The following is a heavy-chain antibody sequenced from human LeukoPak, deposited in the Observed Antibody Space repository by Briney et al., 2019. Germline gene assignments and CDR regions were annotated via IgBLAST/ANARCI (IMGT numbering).Heavy chain of an antibody. J-gene: IGHJ4*02. CDR3: AREKRGYYYY. D-gene: IGHD3-22*01. Sequence: PSETLSLTCAVYGGSFSGYYWSWIRQPPGKGLEWSGEINHSGSTNYNPSLKSRVTISVDTSKNQFSLKLSSVTAADTAVYYCAREKRGYYYYWGQGTLVTVSS. V-gene: IGHV4-34*01. CDR1: GGSFSGYY. CDR2: INHSGST.